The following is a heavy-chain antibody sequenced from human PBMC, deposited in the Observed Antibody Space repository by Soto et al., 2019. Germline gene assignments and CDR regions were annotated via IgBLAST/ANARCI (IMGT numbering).Heavy chain of an antibody. CDR1: GGSISSSSYY. CDR2: IYYTGST. J-gene: IGHJ4*02. D-gene: IGHD2-8*01. CDR3: AREIYCTNGVCDL. V-gene: IGHV4-61*05. Sequence: SETLSLTCTVSGGSISSSSYYWGWIRQPPGKGLEWIGFIYYTGSTNYNPSLKSRVTISVDTSKNQFSLKLTSVTAADTAVYYCAREIYCTNGVCDLWGQGTLVTVSS.